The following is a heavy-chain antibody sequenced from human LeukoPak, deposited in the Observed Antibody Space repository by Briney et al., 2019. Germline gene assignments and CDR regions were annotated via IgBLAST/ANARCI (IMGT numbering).Heavy chain of an antibody. CDR1: GFTLGNYA. J-gene: IGHJ4*02. CDR3: AKGVRLWFAFYFDY. CDR2: ISGNGYNT. Sequence: GGSLRLSCAASGFTLGNYAMSWVRQAPGKGLEWVSAISGNGYNTYYAGSVKGRFTISSESSGNTLYLQMHNLRAEDTAVYYCAKGVRLWFAFYFDYWGQGTLVTVSS. D-gene: IGHD3-10*01. V-gene: IGHV3-23*01.